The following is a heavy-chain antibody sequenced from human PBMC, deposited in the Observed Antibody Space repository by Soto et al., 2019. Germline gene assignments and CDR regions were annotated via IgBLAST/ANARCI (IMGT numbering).Heavy chain of an antibody. CDR1: GASISGHY. CDR3: ARLAVPRCWYVDHYYYMDV. V-gene: IGHV4-59*08. Sequence: QVQLQESGPGLVKPSETLSLTCTVSGASISGHYWSWIRQPPGKGLEWIGYIYYSGSTNYNPSLKSRVTMSVDTSKNQFSLKFSSVTAADTAVYYCARLAVPRCWYVDHYYYMDVWGNGTTVTVSS. CDR2: IYYSGST. D-gene: IGHD6-13*01. J-gene: IGHJ6*03.